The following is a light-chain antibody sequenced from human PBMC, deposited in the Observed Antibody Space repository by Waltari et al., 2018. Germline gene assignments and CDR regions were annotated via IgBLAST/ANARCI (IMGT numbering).Light chain of an antibody. J-gene: IGKJ5*01. Sequence: DIVMTQSPASLTVTPGEPAAISCRSSQSLLDNNEYNYLDWYLQKPGQSPQILIYVCSNRASGVPDSCSGSGSGTEFTLKISRVEAEDAGVYYCMEALQSVTFGQGTRLEIK. CDR2: VCS. V-gene: IGKV2-28*01. CDR3: MEALQSVT. CDR1: QSLLDNNEYNY.